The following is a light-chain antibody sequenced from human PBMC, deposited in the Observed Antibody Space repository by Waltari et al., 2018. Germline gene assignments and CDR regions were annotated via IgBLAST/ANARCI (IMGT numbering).Light chain of an antibody. V-gene: IGKV1-5*03. J-gene: IGKJ4*01. CDR2: ESS. CDR1: QRIDRW. CDR3: QQYHSDLLS. Sequence: DIQMTQSPSTLSASVGDRVTMTCRASQRIDRWLAWYQQKPGKAPRVIIYESSSLENGVPSRFSGSGFGTEFTLTINSVQPDDFATYYCQQYHSDLLSFGGGTRVEIK.